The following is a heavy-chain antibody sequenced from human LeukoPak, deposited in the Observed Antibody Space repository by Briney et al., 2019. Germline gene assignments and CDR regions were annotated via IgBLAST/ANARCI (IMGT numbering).Heavy chain of an antibody. Sequence: PGGSLRLSCTASGFTFGDYALSWFRQAPGKGLEWLSFIRSKDHGGTTEYAASVKGRFTISRDNSKNTLYLQMNSLRADDTAVYYCARDNTIGAADYYFDYWGQGTLVTVSS. CDR3: ARDNTIGAADYYFDY. D-gene: IGHD6-13*01. J-gene: IGHJ4*02. V-gene: IGHV3-49*03. CDR1: GFTFGDYA. CDR2: IRSKDHGGTT.